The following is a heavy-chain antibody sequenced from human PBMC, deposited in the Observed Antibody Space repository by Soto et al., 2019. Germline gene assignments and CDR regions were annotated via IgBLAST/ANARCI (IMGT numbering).Heavy chain of an antibody. V-gene: IGHV3-7*03. Sequence: GGSLRLSCAASGLTSNIDWMAWVRHAPGKGLEWVADMKPDGSEKYYAGSVRGRFTISFSRDGTETSLHLQMTSLRVEDTAHYYCAIYRFANGLDVWGQGTTVTVSS. J-gene: IGHJ6*02. CDR1: GLTSNIDW. CDR2: MKPDGSEK. D-gene: IGHD2-2*02. CDR3: AIYRFANGLDV.